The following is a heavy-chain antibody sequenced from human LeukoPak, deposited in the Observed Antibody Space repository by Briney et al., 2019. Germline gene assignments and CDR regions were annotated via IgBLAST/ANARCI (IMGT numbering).Heavy chain of an antibody. D-gene: IGHD5-24*01. CDR3: ARDNSMADNAWWFDP. CDR1: GYSFTGYY. V-gene: IGHV1-46*01. J-gene: IGHJ5*02. CDR2: INPSGEGT. Sequence: PRASVKVSCKASGYSFTGYYMHWVRQAPGQGLEWMGIINPSGEGTSYAQKFQGRVTLTRDMSTSTVYMELSSLRSEDTAVYYCARDNSMADNAWWFDPWGQGTLVTVSS.